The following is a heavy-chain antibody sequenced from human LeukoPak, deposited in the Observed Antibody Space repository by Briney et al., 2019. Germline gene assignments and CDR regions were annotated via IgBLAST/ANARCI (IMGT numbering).Heavy chain of an antibody. CDR1: GYSFTSYC. Sequence: GESLKISCKGSGYSFTSYCIAWVRQMPGKGLEWVGIICPGDSETRYSPSFQGQVTISADKSISTAYLQRSSLKASDTAVYFCARRGSSWYNDSWGQGTLVTVSS. V-gene: IGHV5-51*01. CDR3: ARRGSSWYNDS. CDR2: ICPGDSET. J-gene: IGHJ4*02. D-gene: IGHD6-13*01.